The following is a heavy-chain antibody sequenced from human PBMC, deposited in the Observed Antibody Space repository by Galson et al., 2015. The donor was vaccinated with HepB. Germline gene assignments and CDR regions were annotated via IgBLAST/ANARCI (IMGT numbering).Heavy chain of an antibody. CDR2: IDPKSGGT. CDR3: TRPTRQSGSYYSY. V-gene: IGHV1-2*02. D-gene: IGHD1-26*01. Sequence: SVKVSCKASGYTFTGYYMHWPRQAPGQGLEWMGWIDPKSGGTNYAQKFQGRVTMTRDTSISTAYVELNSLTSDDTAVYYCTRPTRQSGSYYSYWGQGSLVTVSS. J-gene: IGHJ4*02. CDR1: GYTFTGYY.